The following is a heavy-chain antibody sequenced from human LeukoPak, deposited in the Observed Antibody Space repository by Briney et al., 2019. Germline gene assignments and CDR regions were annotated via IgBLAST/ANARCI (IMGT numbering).Heavy chain of an antibody. CDR1: GYTFTSYA. D-gene: IGHD2-2*03. CDR3: ARETPPSGYCSSTSCYGSFDI. V-gene: IGHV1-18*01. J-gene: IGHJ3*02. Sequence: GASVKVSCKASGYTFTSYAISWVRQAPGQGLEWMGWISAYNGNTNYAQKLQGRVTMTTDTSTSTAYMELRSLRSDDTAVYYCARETPPSGYCSSTSCYGSFDIWGQGTMVTVSS. CDR2: ISAYNGNT.